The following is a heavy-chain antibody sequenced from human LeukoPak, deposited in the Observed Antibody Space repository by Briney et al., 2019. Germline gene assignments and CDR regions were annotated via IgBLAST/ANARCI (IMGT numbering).Heavy chain of an antibody. J-gene: IGHJ3*02. CDR1: GFTFSSYA. Sequence: QPGRSLRLSCAASGFTFSSYAMHWVRQAPGKGLEWVAVISYDGSNKYYADSVKGRFTISRDNSKNTLYLQMNSLRAEDTAVYYCASGYYDSTQAFDIWGQGTMVTVSS. V-gene: IGHV3-30-3*01. CDR3: ASGYYDSTQAFDI. D-gene: IGHD3-3*01. CDR2: ISYDGSNK.